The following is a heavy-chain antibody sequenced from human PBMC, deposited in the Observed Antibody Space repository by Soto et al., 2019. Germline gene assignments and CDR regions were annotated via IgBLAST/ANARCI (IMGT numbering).Heavy chain of an antibody. D-gene: IGHD1-1*01. CDR3: ATRPAGERYLGVCDY. V-gene: IGHV4-31*02. Sequence: QVQLRESGPGLVQPSQTLSLTCTGSGNSVRNGGCYWSWLRQSPGKGLEWIGYIHHSGTTDDNPSLRSRVTMSVDSSKNQFSLRLTSVAAADTAVYFCATRPAGERYLGVCDYGGQGNLVSVSA. CDR1: GNSVRNGGCY. J-gene: IGHJ4*02. CDR2: IHHSGTT.